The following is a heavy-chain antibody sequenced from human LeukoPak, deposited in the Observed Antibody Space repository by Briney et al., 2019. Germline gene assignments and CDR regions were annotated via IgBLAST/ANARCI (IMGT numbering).Heavy chain of an antibody. V-gene: IGHV1-2*02. CDR1: GYTFTGYY. J-gene: IGHJ6*02. D-gene: IGHD6-6*01. CDR2: IRPNSGGT. Sequence: ASVKVSCKTSGYTFTGYYLHWVRQAPGQGLEWMGWIRPNSGGTKNAQKLQGRVTMTRDTSISTAYMELNRLTSDDTAVYYCATYSNSTLQYYYGLDVWGQGTTVTVSS. CDR3: ATYSNSTLQYYYGLDV.